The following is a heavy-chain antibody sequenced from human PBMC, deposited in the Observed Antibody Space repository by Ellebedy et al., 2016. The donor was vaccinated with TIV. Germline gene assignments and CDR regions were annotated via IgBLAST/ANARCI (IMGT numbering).Heavy chain of an antibody. CDR2: INPSGGTT. V-gene: IGHV1-46*04. D-gene: IGHD6-19*01. CDR1: GYTFTAYH. J-gene: IGHJ4*02. CDR3: ARDYGGYSNGWYPT. Sequence: ASVKVSCKASGYTFTAYHIHWVRQAPGQGLEWMGIINPSGGTTSYAQKLQGRVTMTRDTSTSTVYMELSRLRSDDTAVYYCARDYGGYSNGWYPTWGQGTLVTVSS.